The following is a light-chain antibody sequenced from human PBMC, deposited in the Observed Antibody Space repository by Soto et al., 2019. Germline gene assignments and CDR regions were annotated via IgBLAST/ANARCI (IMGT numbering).Light chain of an antibody. V-gene: IGKV1-5*01. J-gene: IGKJ2*02. Sequence: DIQMTQSPSTLSASVGDRVTITCRASQSVSRWLAWYQQKPGKAPKVLIWDASSLQRGVPSRFSGSGSGTEFTLTISSLQPDDFATYYCQQYNDYSTCTFXQGTNLDIK. CDR1: QSVSRW. CDR2: DAS. CDR3: QQYNDYSTCT.